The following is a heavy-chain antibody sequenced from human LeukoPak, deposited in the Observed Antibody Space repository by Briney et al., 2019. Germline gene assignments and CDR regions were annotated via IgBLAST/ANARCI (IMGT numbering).Heavy chain of an antibody. D-gene: IGHD3-10*01. V-gene: IGHV3-23*01. CDR1: GFAFSSFA. Sequence: GGSLRLSCAASGFAFSSFAMSWVRQVPGKGLEWVSVISGRGDRVDYADYVKGRFTISRDNSKNTVYLQMNSLRAEDTAVYYCAKDAGWFGELLPSYVDNWGQGTLVTVSS. CDR3: AKDAGWFGELLPSYVDN. CDR2: ISGRGDRV. J-gene: IGHJ4*02.